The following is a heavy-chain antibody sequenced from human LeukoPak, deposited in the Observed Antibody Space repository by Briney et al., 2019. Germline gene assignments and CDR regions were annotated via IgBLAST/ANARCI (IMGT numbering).Heavy chain of an antibody. Sequence: PSETLSLTCAVYGGSFSGYYWSWIRQPPGKGLEWIGEINHSGSTNYNPSLKSRVTISVDTSKNQFSLKLSSVTAADTAVYYCARSHVDTAMANGQDGYNSGYFDYWGQGTLVTVSS. D-gene: IGHD5-18*01. CDR1: GGSFSGYY. J-gene: IGHJ4*02. CDR2: INHSGST. CDR3: ARSHVDTAMANGQDGYNSGYFDY. V-gene: IGHV4-34*01.